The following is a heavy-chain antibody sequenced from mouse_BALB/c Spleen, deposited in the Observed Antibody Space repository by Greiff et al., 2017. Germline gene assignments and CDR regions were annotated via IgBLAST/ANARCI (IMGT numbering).Heavy chain of an antibody. CDR1: GFTFSDYY. CDR3: ARGGVRWYFDV. D-gene: IGHD2-14*01. Sequence: EVQLQESGGGLVKPGGSLKLSCAASGFTFSDYYMDWVRQTPEKGLEWVASISDDGSYTYYPDSVTGRYTITRDNAKNNLYLQMSSLRAEDTAMYCCARGGVRWYFDVWGAGTTVTVSS. V-gene: IGHV5-4*02. CDR2: ISDDGSYT. J-gene: IGHJ1*01.